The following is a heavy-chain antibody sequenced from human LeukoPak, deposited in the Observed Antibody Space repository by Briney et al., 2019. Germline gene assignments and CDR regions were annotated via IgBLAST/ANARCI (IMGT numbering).Heavy chain of an antibody. CDR3: ASPRLRNNWFDP. CDR2: IYHSGST. J-gene: IGHJ5*02. D-gene: IGHD2-15*01. CDR1: GGSISSSSYY. Sequence: SETLSLTCSVSGGSISSSSYYWDWIRQPPGKGLEWIGSIYHSGSTYYNPSLKSRVTISVDTSKNQFSLKLSSVTAADTAVYYCASPRLRNNWFDPWGQGTLVTVSS. V-gene: IGHV4-39*07.